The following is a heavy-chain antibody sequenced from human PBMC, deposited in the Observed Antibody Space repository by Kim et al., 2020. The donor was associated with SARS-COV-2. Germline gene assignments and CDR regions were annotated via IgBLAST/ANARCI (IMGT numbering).Heavy chain of an antibody. CDR1: GGTFSSYA. V-gene: IGHV1-69*04. J-gene: IGHJ5*02. D-gene: IGHD3-10*01. CDR2: IIPILGIT. CDR3: ARFGYYGSGSYGWFDP. Sequence: SVKVSCKASGGTFSSYAISWVRQAPGQGLEWMGRIIPILGITNYAQKFQGRVTITADKSTSTAYMELSSLRSEDTAVYYCARFGYYGSGSYGWFDPWGQGTLVTVSS.